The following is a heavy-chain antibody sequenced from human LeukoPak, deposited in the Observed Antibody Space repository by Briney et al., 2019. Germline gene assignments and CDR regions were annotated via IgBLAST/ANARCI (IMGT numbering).Heavy chain of an antibody. J-gene: IGHJ4*02. Sequence: GGALRLSCAASGFTLSSYSMNWVRQAPGKGVEWVSSISSSSSYIYYADSVKGRFTISRDNAKNSLYLQMNSLRAEDTAVYYCAKPLSYDSSGFPDYWGQGTLVTVSS. CDR3: AKPLSYDSSGFPDY. CDR1: GFTLSSYS. V-gene: IGHV3-21*01. D-gene: IGHD3-22*01. CDR2: ISSSSSYI.